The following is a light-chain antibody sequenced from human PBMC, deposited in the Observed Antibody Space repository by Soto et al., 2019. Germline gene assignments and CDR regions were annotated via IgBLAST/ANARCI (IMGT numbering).Light chain of an antibody. CDR3: CSLAGSAIFGV. Sequence: QSVLTQPASVSGSPGQSITISCTGTSSDVGRYNLVSWYQQHPGKAPKLMISEDYKRPSGVSTRFSGSKSGNTASLTISGLQAEDEADYYCCSLAGSAIFGVFGTWTKVTVL. J-gene: IGLJ1*01. V-gene: IGLV2-23*01. CDR1: SSDVGRYNL. CDR2: EDY.